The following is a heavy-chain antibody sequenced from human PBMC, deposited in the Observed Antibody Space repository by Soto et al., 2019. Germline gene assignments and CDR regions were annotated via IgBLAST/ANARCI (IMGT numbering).Heavy chain of an antibody. Sequence: PGGSLRLSCAASGFTFSSYGMHWVRQAPGKGLEWVAVISYDGSNKYYADSVKGRFTISRDSSKNTLYLQMNSLRAEDTAVYYCAKSEYQLGGGYFQHWGQGTLVTVSS. CDR3: AKSEYQLGGGYFQH. D-gene: IGHD2-2*01. CDR2: ISYDGSNK. J-gene: IGHJ1*01. CDR1: GFTFSSYG. V-gene: IGHV3-30*18.